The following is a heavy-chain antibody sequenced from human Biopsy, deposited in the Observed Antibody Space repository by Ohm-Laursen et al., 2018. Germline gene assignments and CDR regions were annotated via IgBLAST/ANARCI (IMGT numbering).Heavy chain of an antibody. Sequence: GSSVKVSCKSSGSTFNDYFIHWVRQSPGQGLEWMGRIISVHDIANYAQKFQGRVTITADKSTSTAYMELRNLRSEDTAVYYCARTLVDCTSGTCYDVGDGMDVWGQGTTVIVSS. D-gene: IGHD2-15*01. CDR2: IISVHDIA. CDR3: ARTLVDCTSGTCYDVGDGMDV. J-gene: IGHJ6*02. CDR1: GSTFNDYF. V-gene: IGHV1-69*02.